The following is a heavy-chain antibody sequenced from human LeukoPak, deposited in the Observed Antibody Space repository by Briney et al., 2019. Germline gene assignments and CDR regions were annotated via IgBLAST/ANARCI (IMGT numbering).Heavy chain of an antibody. CDR2: IHYSGST. Sequence: SETLSLTCTVSGGSISSHFWSWIRQPPGKGLEWIGYIHYSGSTNYNPSIKSRVTISVDTSKNQFSLKLSSVTAADTAVYYCARDQRGDGGSFDYWGQGTLVTVSS. D-gene: IGHD4-23*01. V-gene: IGHV4-59*11. CDR3: ARDQRGDGGSFDY. CDR1: GGSISSHF. J-gene: IGHJ4*02.